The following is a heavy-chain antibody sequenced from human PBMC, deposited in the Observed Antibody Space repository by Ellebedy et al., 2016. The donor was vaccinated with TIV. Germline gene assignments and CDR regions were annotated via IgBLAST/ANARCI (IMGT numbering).Heavy chain of an antibody. D-gene: IGHD6-13*01. CDR2: IYYSGST. V-gene: IGHV4-39*01. CDR1: GGSISSSSYY. Sequence: MPGGSLRLSCTVSGGSISSSSYYWGWIRQPPGKGLEWIGSIYYSGSTYYNPSLKSRVTISVATSKNQFSLKLSSVTAADTAVYYCASEGKQQLDYSDYWGQGTLVTVSS. J-gene: IGHJ4*02. CDR3: ASEGKQQLDYSDY.